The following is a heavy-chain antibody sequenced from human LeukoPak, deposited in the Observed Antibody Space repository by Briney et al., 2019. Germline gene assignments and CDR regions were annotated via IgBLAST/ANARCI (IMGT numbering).Heavy chain of an antibody. V-gene: IGHV4-59*01. J-gene: IGHJ4*02. D-gene: IGHD4-11*01. Sequence: AETLSLSCTVSGGSISSYYWSWIRQPPGKGLEWIWNIYNCGKTNYNPTLKSRVTISADTSKNQFSLRLRSVTAADTAVYYCARDSWLCSKRGFYYCGQGSLVTVSS. CDR3: ARDSWLCSKRGFYY. CDR2: IYNCGKT. CDR1: GGSISSYY.